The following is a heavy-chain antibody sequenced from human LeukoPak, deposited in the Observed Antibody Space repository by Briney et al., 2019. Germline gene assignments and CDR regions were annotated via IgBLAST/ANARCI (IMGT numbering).Heavy chain of an antibody. J-gene: IGHJ4*02. D-gene: IGHD1-26*01. Sequence: PSETLSLTCTVSVGSISGFYWSWIRQPPGKGLEFIGYIYHTGAAQYNTSLRSRATLSVDTSKNQISLNPTSVTAADTAVYYCARARSGSLLDSWGQGKLVTVSS. CDR3: ARARSGSLLDS. CDR2: IYHTGAA. CDR1: VGSISGFY. V-gene: IGHV4-59*01.